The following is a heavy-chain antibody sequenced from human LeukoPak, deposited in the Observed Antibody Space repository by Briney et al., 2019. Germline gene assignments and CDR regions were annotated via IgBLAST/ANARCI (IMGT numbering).Heavy chain of an antibody. J-gene: IGHJ4*02. V-gene: IGHV3-74*01. Sequence: GGSLRLSCAASGFTFSSYWMHWVRRAPGKGLVWVSRINSDGSSTTYADSVKGRFTISRDNAKNTLYLQMNSLRAEDTAVYYCARASSGWADNDYWGQGTLVTVSS. CDR1: GFTFSSYW. CDR2: INSDGSST. CDR3: ARASSGWADNDY. D-gene: IGHD6-19*01.